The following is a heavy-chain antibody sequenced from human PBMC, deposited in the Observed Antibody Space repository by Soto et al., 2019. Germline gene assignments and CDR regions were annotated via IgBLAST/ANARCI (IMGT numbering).Heavy chain of an antibody. D-gene: IGHD2-21*02. CDR2: IYPGDSDT. CDR1: GYSFTSYW. J-gene: IGHJ6*02. V-gene: IGHV5-51*01. CDR3: ARRSPTYCGGDCYSSLRGETSSLYYYYGMDV. Sequence: GESLKISCKGSGYSFTSYWIGWVRQMPGKGLEWMGIIYPGDSDTRYSPSFQGQVTISADKSINTAYLQWSSLKASDTAMYYCARRSPTYCGGDCYSSLRGETSSLYYYYGMDVWGQGTTVTVSS.